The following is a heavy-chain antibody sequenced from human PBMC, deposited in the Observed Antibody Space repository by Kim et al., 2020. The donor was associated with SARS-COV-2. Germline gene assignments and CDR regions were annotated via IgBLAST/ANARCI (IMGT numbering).Heavy chain of an antibody. D-gene: IGHD2-2*01. V-gene: IGHV3-23*01. Sequence: SGKGRFTISRDNSKNTLHLQINSLRVEDTAVYYCVVYCRSTTCNAYGMDVWGRGTTVTVSS. J-gene: IGHJ6*02. CDR3: VVYCRSTTCNAYGMDV.